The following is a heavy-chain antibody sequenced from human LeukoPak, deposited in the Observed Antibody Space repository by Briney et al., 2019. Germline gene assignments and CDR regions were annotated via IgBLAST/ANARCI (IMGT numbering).Heavy chain of an antibody. CDR1: GFTFSSYA. CDR2: ISGSGGST. D-gene: IGHD4-17*01. CDR3: AKGYYGDYLPGDY. Sequence: GGSLRLSCAASGFTFSSYAMSWVRQAPGKGLGWVSAISGSGGSTYYADSVKGRFTISRDNSKNTLYLQMNSLRAEDTAVYYCAKGYYGDYLPGDYWGQGTLVTVSS. V-gene: IGHV3-23*01. J-gene: IGHJ4*02.